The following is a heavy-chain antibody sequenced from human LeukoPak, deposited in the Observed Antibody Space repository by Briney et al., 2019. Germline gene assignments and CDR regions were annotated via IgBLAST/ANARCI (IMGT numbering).Heavy chain of an antibody. CDR1: GGTFTSYA. CDR3: ARDLGYCSGGSCYIYYYGMDV. V-gene: IGHV1-69*04. J-gene: IGHJ6*02. Sequence: GASVKVSSKASGGTFTSYAISWVRQAPGQGLEWMGRIIPILGIANYAQKFQGRVTITADKSTSTAYMELSSLRSEDTAVYYCARDLGYCSGGSCYIYYYGMDVWGQGTTVTVSS. CDR2: IIPILGIA. D-gene: IGHD2-15*01.